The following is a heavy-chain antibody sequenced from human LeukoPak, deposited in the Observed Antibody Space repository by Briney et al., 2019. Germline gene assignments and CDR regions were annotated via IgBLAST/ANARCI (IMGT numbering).Heavy chain of an antibody. D-gene: IGHD3-10*01. Sequence: SETLSLTCTVSGGSISSSSYYWGWIRQPPGKGLEWIGRIYTSGSTNYNPSLKSRVTMSVDTSKNQFSLKLSSVTAADTAVYYCARTPLYYYGSGSYFSHWGQGTLVTVSS. V-gene: IGHV4-61*05. J-gene: IGHJ4*02. CDR3: ARTPLYYYGSGSYFSH. CDR1: GGSISSSSYY. CDR2: IYTSGST.